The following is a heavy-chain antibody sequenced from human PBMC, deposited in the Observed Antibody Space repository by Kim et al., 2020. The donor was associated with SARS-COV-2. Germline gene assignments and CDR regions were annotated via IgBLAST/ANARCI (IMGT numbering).Heavy chain of an antibody. CDR3: ARRALGYCSGGNCYSGYDY. V-gene: IGHV4-59*08. CDR2: IYYSGST. D-gene: IGHD2-15*01. CDR1: GGSISSYY. J-gene: IGHJ4*02. Sequence: SETLSLTCTVSGGSISSYYWSWIRQPPGKGLEWIGYIYYSGSTNYNPSLKSRVTISVDTSKNQFSLKLSSVTAADTAVYYCARRALGYCSGGNCYSGYDYCGQGTLVTVSS.